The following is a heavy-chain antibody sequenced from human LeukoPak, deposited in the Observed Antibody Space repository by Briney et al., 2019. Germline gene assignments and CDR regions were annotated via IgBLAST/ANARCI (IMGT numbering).Heavy chain of an antibody. CDR1: GFTFSSYA. J-gene: IGHJ4*02. CDR3: AKVGGYDWKYGDYACYFDC. D-gene: IGHD5-12*01. Sequence: GGSLRLSCAASGFTFSSYAMSWVRQAPGKGLEWVSAISGSGGSTYYADSVKGRFTISRDNSKNTLYLQMNSLRAEDTAVYYCAKVGGYDWKYGDYACYFDCWGQGTLVTVSS. V-gene: IGHV3-23*01. CDR2: ISGSGGST.